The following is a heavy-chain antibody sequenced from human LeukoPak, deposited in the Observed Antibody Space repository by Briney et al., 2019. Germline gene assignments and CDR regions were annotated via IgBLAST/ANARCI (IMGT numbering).Heavy chain of an antibody. CDR1: GFSFTFYS. V-gene: IGHV3-21*01. CDR2: ISSSSSYI. D-gene: IGHD2-21*01. Sequence: GGSLRLSCAASGFSFTFYSMNWVRQAPGKGLEWVSSISSSSSYIYYADSVKGRFAISRDNAKNSLYLQMNSLRAEDTAVYYCARDSPNEGILWWSIDYWGQGTLVTVSS. CDR3: ARDSPNEGILWWSIDY. J-gene: IGHJ4*02.